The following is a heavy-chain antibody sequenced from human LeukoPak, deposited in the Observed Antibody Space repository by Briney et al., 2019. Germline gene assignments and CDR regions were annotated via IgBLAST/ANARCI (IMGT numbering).Heavy chain of an antibody. Sequence: GGSLRLSCAASGFTFSSYWMSWVRQAPGKGLEWVANINQDGSVKYYVDSVKGRFTISRDNARNSLSLQMNSPRAEDTAMYYCAKYSGNYAFDPWGQGTLVTVSS. CDR1: GFTFSSYW. CDR2: INQDGSVK. D-gene: IGHD3-10*01. CDR3: AKYSGNYAFDP. J-gene: IGHJ5*02. V-gene: IGHV3-7*01.